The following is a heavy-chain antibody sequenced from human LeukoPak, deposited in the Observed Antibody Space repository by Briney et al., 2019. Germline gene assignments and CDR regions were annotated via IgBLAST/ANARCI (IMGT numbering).Heavy chain of an antibody. Sequence: GGSLRLSCAASGFTFSSYAMHWVRQAPGKGLEWVAVISYDGSNKYYADSVKGRFTISRDNSKNTLYLQMNSLRAEDTAVYYCARPGLGFFDYWGQGTPVTVSS. CDR3: ARPGLGFFDY. J-gene: IGHJ4*02. CDR1: GFTFSSYA. CDR2: ISYDGSNK. V-gene: IGHV3-30-3*01.